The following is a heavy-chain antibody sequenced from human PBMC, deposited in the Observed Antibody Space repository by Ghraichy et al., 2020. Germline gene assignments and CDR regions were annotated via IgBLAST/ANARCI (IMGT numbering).Heavy chain of an antibody. CDR1: GFTFSSYA. CDR3: AKEVRVFWSGFDF. V-gene: IGHV3-23*01. D-gene: IGHD3-3*01. CDR2: LSGSGATT. Sequence: GESLNIACGASGFTFSSYAMSWVRQAPGKRLEWVSSLSGSGATTYYADSVKGRFTISRDNSKNTLYLQMNSLRAEDTAVYYCAKEVRVFWSGFDFWGQGVLVTVSS. J-gene: IGHJ4*02.